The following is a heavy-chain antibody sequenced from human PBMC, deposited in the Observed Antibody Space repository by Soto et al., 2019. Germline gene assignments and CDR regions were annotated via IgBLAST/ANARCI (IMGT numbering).Heavy chain of an antibody. D-gene: IGHD1-26*01. CDR3: ARVSLGASTIADYSYYGMDV. CDR2: ISVSAGST. V-gene: IGHV3-23*01. CDR1: GFTVSSYA. J-gene: IGHJ6*02. Sequence: PGRSLRRYCVASGFTVSSYAMTWVGEAPGKGLELVSGISVSAGSTHYADSVKGRSIISRDNSKSTLSLQINNLRAEDTAEYYCARVSLGASTIADYSYYGMDVWGQGTTVTVSS.